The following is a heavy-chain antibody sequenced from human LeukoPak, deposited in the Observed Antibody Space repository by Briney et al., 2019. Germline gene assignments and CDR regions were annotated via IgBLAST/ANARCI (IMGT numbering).Heavy chain of an antibody. CDR2: FDPEDGET. CDR1: GYTLTELS. D-gene: IGHD6-19*01. CDR3: ATDYSLRGWAFDY. J-gene: IGHJ4*02. Sequence: ASVKVSCKVSGYTLTELSMHWVRQAPGKGLEWMGGFDPEDGETIYAQKFQGRVTMTEDTSTDTAYMELSSLRSEDTAVHYCATDYSLRGWAFDYWGQGTLVTVSS. V-gene: IGHV1-24*01.